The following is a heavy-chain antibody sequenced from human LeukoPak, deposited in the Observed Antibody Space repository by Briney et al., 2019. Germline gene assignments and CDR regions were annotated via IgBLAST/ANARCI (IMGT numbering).Heavy chain of an antibody. V-gene: IGHV5-51*01. D-gene: IGHD3-10*01. CDR3: ARLIYYGSGRTYFFDS. CDR2: IYPSDSET. J-gene: IGHJ4*02. Sequence: GESLKISCKGSGYSFNTFWLGWVRQTPETGLEWMGNIYPSDSETKYKPSFQGQVTISVDKSINTAYLRLSSLKASDTAMYYCARLIYYGSGRTYFFDSRGQGTLVTVSS. CDR1: GYSFNTFW.